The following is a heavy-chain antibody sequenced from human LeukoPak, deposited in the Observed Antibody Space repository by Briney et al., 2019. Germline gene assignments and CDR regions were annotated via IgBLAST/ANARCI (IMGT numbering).Heavy chain of an antibody. D-gene: IGHD5-24*01. CDR2: IIPILGIA. CDR3: ASEDGYNAFDI. Sequence: SVKVSCKASGGTFSSYAISWVRQAPGQGLEWMGRIIPILGIANYAQKFQGRVTITADKSTSTAYMELSSLRSEDTAVYYCASEDGYNAFDIWGQGTMVTVSS. J-gene: IGHJ3*02. CDR1: GGTFSSYA. V-gene: IGHV1-69*04.